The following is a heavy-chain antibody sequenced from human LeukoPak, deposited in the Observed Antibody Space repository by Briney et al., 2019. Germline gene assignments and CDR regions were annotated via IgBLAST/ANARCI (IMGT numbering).Heavy chain of an antibody. CDR1: GFIFDVYA. J-gene: IGHJ4*02. CDR2: ISWNSGNI. V-gene: IGHV3-9*01. D-gene: IGHD1-26*01. CDR3: ANGTGRYWTVFDY. Sequence: GGSVTLPCAVSGFIFDVYAMLWLRQATGEGLEWVSGISWNSGNIDYAGSVKCRFTIYRDNAKKSLDLQMNSLGAEDTALCYCANGTGRYWTVFDYWGQGSLVTVSS.